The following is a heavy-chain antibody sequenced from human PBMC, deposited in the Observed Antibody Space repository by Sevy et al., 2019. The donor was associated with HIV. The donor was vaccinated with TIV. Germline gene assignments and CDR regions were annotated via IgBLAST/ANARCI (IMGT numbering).Heavy chain of an antibody. CDR1: GFTFSSYW. V-gene: IGHV3-7*01. D-gene: IGHD3-10*01. Sequence: GGSLRLSCAASGFTFSSYWMSWVRQAPGKGLEWVANIKQDGSEKYYVDSVKGRFTISRDNAKNSLYLQMNSLRAEDTAVYYCARDEFSRFGEAGVFDYWGQRTLVTVSS. J-gene: IGHJ4*02. CDR3: ARDEFSRFGEAGVFDY. CDR2: IKQDGSEK.